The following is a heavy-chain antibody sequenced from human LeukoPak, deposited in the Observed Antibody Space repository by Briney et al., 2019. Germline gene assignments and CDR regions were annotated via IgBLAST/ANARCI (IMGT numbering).Heavy chain of an antibody. CDR2: ISAYNGNT. Sequence: ASVKVSCKASGYTFTSYGISWVRQAPGQGLEWMAWISAYNGNTNYAQKLQGRVTMTTDTSTSTAYMELRSLRSDDTAVYYCARDSPADSSGYYPVDYWGQGTLVTVSS. V-gene: IGHV1-18*01. J-gene: IGHJ4*02. CDR3: ARDSPADSSGYYPVDY. CDR1: GYTFTSYG. D-gene: IGHD3-22*01.